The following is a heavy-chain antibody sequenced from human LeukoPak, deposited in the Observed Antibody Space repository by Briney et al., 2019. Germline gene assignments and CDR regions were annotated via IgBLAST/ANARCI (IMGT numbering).Heavy chain of an antibody. Sequence: GASVKVSCKASGGTFSSYAISWVRQAPGQGLEWMGGIIPIFGTANYAQKFQVRVTITADESTSTAYMELSSLRSEDTAVYYCVRGRKVPLLNWFDPWGQGTLVTVSS. J-gene: IGHJ5*02. D-gene: IGHD3-16*01. CDR2: IIPIFGTA. CDR1: GGTFSSYA. CDR3: VRGRKVPLLNWFDP. V-gene: IGHV1-69*13.